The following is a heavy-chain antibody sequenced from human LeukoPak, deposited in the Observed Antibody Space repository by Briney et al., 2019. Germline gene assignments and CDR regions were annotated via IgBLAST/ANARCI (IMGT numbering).Heavy chain of an antibody. CDR2: IIPIFGTA. Sequence: GASVKVSCKASGGTFSSYAISWVRQAPGQGLEWMGGIIPIFGTANYAQKFQGRVTITADESTSTAYMELSSLRSEDTAVYYCARPAAGNDAFDIWGQGTMVTVSS. D-gene: IGHD2-2*01. J-gene: IGHJ3*02. CDR3: ARPAAGNDAFDI. CDR1: GGTFSSYA. V-gene: IGHV1-69*13.